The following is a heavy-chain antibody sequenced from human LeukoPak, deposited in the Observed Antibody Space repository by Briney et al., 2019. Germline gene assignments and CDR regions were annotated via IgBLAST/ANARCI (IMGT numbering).Heavy chain of an antibody. D-gene: IGHD1-20*01. J-gene: IGHJ4*02. CDR2: ISAYNGNT. CDR1: GGTFSSYA. CDR3: ARGRYNWNYYDY. Sequence: ASVKVSCKASGGTFSSYAISWVRQAPGQGLEWMGWISAYNGNTNYAQKLQGRVTMTTDTSTSTAYMELRSLRSDDTAVYYCARGRYNWNYYDYWGQGTLVTVSS. V-gene: IGHV1-18*01.